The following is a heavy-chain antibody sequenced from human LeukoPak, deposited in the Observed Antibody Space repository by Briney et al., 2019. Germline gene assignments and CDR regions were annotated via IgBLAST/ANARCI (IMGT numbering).Heavy chain of an antibody. V-gene: IGHV3-7*01. D-gene: IGHD5-18*01. Sequence: PGGSLRLSCAASGFTFSSYWMSWVRQAPGKGLEWVANIKQDGSEKYYVDSVKGRFTISRDNAKNSLYLQMNSLRVEDTAVYYCAREGPDDTPNNWFDPWGQGTLVTVSS. CDR2: IKQDGSEK. CDR1: GFTFSSYW. CDR3: AREGPDDTPNNWFDP. J-gene: IGHJ5*02.